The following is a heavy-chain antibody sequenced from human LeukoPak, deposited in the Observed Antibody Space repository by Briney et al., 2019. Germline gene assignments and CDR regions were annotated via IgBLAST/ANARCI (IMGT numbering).Heavy chain of an antibody. Sequence: ASVKVSCKASGGTFSSYAISWVRQAPGQGLEWMGGIIPIFGTANYAQKFQGRVTITADESTSTAYMELSSLRSEDTAVYYCARDVGGTTSFDYWGQGTLVTVSS. CDR1: GGTFSSYA. D-gene: IGHD1-1*01. J-gene: IGHJ4*02. V-gene: IGHV1-69*01. CDR2: IIPIFGTA. CDR3: ARDVGGTTSFDY.